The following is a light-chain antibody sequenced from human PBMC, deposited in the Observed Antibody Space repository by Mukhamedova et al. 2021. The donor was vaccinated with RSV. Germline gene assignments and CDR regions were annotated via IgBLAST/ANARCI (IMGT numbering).Light chain of an antibody. J-gene: IGKJ2*01. Sequence: SVSSSYLAWYQQKPGQAPRLLIYGASSRATGIPDRFSGSGSGTDFTLTISRLEPEDFAVDYCQQYGRSYTFGQGTKLEIK. CDR1: SVSSSY. V-gene: IGKV3-20*01. CDR3: QQYGRSYT. CDR2: GAS.